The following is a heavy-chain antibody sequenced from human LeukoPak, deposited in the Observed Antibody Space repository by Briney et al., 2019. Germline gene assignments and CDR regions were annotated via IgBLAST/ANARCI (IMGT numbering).Heavy chain of an antibody. J-gene: IGHJ5*02. CDR3: ARVYAAGTVKGWFDP. D-gene: IGHD6-19*01. CDR1: GGSISSYY. Sequence: SETLSLTCTVSGGSISSYYWSWIRQPPGKGLEWIGYIYYSGSTNYNPSLKSRVTISVDTSKNQFSLKLSSVTAADTAVYYCARVYAAGTVKGWFDPWGQGTLVTVSS. V-gene: IGHV4-59*01. CDR2: IYYSGST.